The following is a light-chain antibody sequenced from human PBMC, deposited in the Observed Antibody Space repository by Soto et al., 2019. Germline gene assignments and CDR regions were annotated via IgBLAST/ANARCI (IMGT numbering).Light chain of an antibody. J-gene: IGKJ2*01. V-gene: IGKV3-20*01. CDR2: GVS. CDR1: QSVTSSY. Sequence: EIVLTQSPGTLSLSPGERATLSCRASQSVTSSYLAWYQQKPGQAPRLLIYGVSSRATGIPDRFSGSGSGTDFTLTISRLEPEDFAEYYCQQYGSSSYTFGQGTKLEIK. CDR3: QQYGSSSYT.